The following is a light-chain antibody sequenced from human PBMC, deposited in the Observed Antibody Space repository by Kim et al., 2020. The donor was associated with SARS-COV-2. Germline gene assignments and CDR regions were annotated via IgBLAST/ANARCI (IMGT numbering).Light chain of an antibody. V-gene: IGKV3-20*01. J-gene: IGKJ1*01. CDR3: QQYENSPWT. CDR1: QSVSSMY. Sequence: IVLTQSPRTLSLSPGERATLSCRASQSVSSMYLAWYQQKPGQAPRLLIYGASNRATGIPDRFSGSGSGTGFTLNISRLEPEDCAVYYCQQYENSPWTFGQGTKVDIK. CDR2: GAS.